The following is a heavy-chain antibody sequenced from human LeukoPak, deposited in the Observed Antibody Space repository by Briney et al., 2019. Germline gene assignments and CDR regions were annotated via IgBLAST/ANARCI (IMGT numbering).Heavy chain of an antibody. D-gene: IGHD3-3*01. V-gene: IGHV1-69*05. CDR2: IIPIFGTA. CDR1: GGTFSSYA. J-gene: IGHJ3*02. CDR3: ARSNTYYDFWSGYFDAFDI. Sequence: ASVKVSCKASGGTFSSYAISWVRQAPGQGLEWMGGIIPIFGTANYAQKFQGRVTITTDESTSTAYMELSSLRSEDTAVYYCARSNTYYDFWSGYFDAFDIWGQGTMVTVSS.